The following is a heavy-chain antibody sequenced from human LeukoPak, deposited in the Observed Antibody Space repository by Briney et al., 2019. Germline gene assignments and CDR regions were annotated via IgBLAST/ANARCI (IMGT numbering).Heavy chain of an antibody. Sequence: SETLSLTCTVSGGSISGYYWSWIRQPPGKGLEWIGYIYYRGSTNYNPSLKSRVTISVDTSKNQFSLKLSSVTATDTAVYYCARDIPIITLVRGVIMTNWYFDLWGRGTLVTVSS. V-gene: IGHV4-59*12. CDR2: IYYRGST. D-gene: IGHD3-10*01. CDR3: ARDIPIITLVRGVIMTNWYFDL. J-gene: IGHJ2*01. CDR1: GGSISGYY.